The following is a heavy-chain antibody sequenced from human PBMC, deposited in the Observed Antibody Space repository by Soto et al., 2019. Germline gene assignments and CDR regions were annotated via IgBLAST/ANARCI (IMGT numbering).Heavy chain of an antibody. D-gene: IGHD6-19*01. Sequence: SETLYLTCSVSGGYISGSYWRCIRQSPWKGLEWLVYVYYTGITNYSPSLRSRVSISVDTFKNEFSLRLSSLTAADTAVYFCAGSVAVPGANLDYLGQGTQVNVCS. CDR3: AGSVAVPGANLDY. J-gene: IGHJ4*02. CDR1: GGYISGSY. V-gene: IGHV4-59*01. CDR2: VYYTGIT.